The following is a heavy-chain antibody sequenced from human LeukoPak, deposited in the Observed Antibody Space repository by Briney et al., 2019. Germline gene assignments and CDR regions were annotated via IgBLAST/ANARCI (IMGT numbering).Heavy chain of an antibody. CDR3: AKDRLLNCRGDCYIFDY. Sequence: GGSLRLSCAASGFTFSSYSMNWVRQAPGKGPEWVSSISSSSSYIYYADPMKGRFTISRDNAKNSLYLQMNSLRAEDTAVYYCAKDRLLNCRGDCYIFDYWGQGTVVTVSS. D-gene: IGHD2-21*02. CDR2: ISSSSSYI. CDR1: GFTFSSYS. J-gene: IGHJ4*02. V-gene: IGHV3-21*01.